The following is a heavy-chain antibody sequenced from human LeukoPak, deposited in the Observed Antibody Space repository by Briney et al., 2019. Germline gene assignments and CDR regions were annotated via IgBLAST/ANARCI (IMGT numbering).Heavy chain of an antibody. V-gene: IGHV4-31*11. CDR3: ASGSDWSSQQYYFDY. CDR1: GGSFSGYY. Sequence: SETLSLTCAVYGGSFSGYYWSWIRQHPGKGLEWIGYIYYSGSTYYNPSLKSRVTISVDTSKNQFSLKLSSVTAADTAVYYCASGSDWSSQQYYFDYWGQGTLVTVSS. CDR2: IYYSGST. D-gene: IGHD3-9*01. J-gene: IGHJ4*02.